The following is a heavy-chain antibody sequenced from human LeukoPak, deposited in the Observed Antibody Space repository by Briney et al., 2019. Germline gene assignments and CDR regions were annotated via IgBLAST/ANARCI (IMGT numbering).Heavy chain of an antibody. Sequence: GGSLRLSCAASGFTFSSYEMNWVRQAPGKGLEWVSYISSSGSTIYYADSVKGRFTISRDNAKNSLYLQMNSLRAEDTAVYYCAKVMTTVTTIDYWGQGTLVTVSS. D-gene: IGHD4-17*01. CDR1: GFTFSSYE. CDR2: ISSSGSTI. V-gene: IGHV3-48*03. CDR3: AKVMTTVTTIDY. J-gene: IGHJ4*02.